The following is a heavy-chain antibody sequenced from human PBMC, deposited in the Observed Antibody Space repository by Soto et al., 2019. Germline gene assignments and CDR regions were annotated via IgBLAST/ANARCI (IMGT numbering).Heavy chain of an antibody. V-gene: IGHV4-30-2*01. D-gene: IGHD6-13*01. CDR1: GGSISSGGYS. J-gene: IGHJ4*02. CDR3: ARAITAAAGHPPNPYFDY. Sequence: PSETLSLTCAVSGGSISSGGYSWSWIRQPPGKGLEWIGYIYHSGSTYYNPSLKSRVTISVDRSKNQFSLKLSSVTAADTAVYYCARAITAAAGHPPNPYFDYWGQGTLVTVSS. CDR2: IYHSGST.